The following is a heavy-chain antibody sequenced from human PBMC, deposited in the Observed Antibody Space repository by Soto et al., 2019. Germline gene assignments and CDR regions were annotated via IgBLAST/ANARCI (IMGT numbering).Heavy chain of an antibody. Sequence: EVQLLESGGGLVQPGGSLRLSCAASGFTFSSYAMSWVRQAPGKGLVWVSAISGSGGSTYYADSVKGRFTISRDNSKNTLYLKMKSLRAEDTDVYYCAKFRDFTLFDYWGQGTLVTVSS. CDR1: GFTFSSYA. D-gene: IGHD3-3*01. V-gene: IGHV3-23*01. J-gene: IGHJ4*02. CDR2: ISGSGGST. CDR3: AKFRDFTLFDY.